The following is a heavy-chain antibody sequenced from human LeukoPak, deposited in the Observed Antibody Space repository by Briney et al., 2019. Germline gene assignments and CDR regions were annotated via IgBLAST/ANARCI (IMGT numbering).Heavy chain of an antibody. V-gene: IGHV4-59*01. D-gene: IGHD1-26*01. Sequence: SETLSPTCTVSGGSISGYYWSWVRQPPGKGLEWIGYIYYSGSTKYNPSLKSRVSISVDTSKNQFSLNLRSVTAANTAVYYCARGRKAEPRDFDNWGQGTLVTASS. CDR1: GGSISGYY. CDR2: IYYSGST. CDR3: ARGRKAEPRDFDN. J-gene: IGHJ4*02.